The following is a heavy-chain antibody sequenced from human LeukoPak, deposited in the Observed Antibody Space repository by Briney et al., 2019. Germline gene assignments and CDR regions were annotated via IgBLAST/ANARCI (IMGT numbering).Heavy chain of an antibody. CDR2: IYYSGST. CDR1: GGSISSSSYY. CDR3: ARLRDILSAYFDY. V-gene: IGHV4-39*07. J-gene: IGHJ4*02. Sequence: SETLSLTCTVSGGSISSSSYYWGWIRQPPGKGLEWIGSIYYSGSTYYNPSLKSRVTISVDTSKNQFSLKLSSVTAADTAVYYCARLRDILSAYFDYWGQGTLVTVSS. D-gene: IGHD3-9*01.